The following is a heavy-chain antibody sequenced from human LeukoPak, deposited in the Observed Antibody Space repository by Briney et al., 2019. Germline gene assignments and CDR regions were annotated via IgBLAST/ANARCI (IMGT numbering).Heavy chain of an antibody. D-gene: IGHD1-26*01. CDR1: GGSISSYY. CDR3: ARVRIGETSYDASDV. Sequence: SETLSLTCTVSGGSISSYYWTWIRQPPGRGLEWIGDIYITGSTNYNPYLKRRVTMSVDTSKNQFSLRLSSVTAADTAVYYCARVRIGETSYDASDVWGLGTMVTVSS. V-gene: IGHV4-59*13. CDR2: IYITGST. J-gene: IGHJ3*01.